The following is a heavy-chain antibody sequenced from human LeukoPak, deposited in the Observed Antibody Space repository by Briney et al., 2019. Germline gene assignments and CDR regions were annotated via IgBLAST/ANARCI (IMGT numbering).Heavy chain of an antibody. J-gene: IGHJ4*02. Sequence: RASVKVSCKASGYTFTSYYMHWVRQAPGQGLEWMGIINPSGGSTSYAQKFQGRVTITADKSTSTAYMELSSLRSEDTAVYYCARSSIIAAAGPYYFDYWGQGTLVTVSS. V-gene: IGHV1-46*01. CDR3: ARSSIIAAAGPYYFDY. CDR1: GYTFTSYY. D-gene: IGHD6-13*01. CDR2: INPSGGST.